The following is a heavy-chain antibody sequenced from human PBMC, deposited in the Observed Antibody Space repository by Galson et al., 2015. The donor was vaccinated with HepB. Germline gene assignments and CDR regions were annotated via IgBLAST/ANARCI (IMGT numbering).Heavy chain of an antibody. CDR1: GHTFTSYG. CDR2: ISTYNGNT. CDR3: ARGSSGYVDY. D-gene: IGHD3-22*01. J-gene: IGHJ4*02. Sequence: SVKVSCKASGHTFTSYGISWVRQAPGQGLEWMGWISTYNGNTNYAQKFLQGRVTMTTDTSTSTAYMELRSLRSDDTAVYYCARGSSGYVDYWGQGTLVTVSS. V-gene: IGHV1-18*01.